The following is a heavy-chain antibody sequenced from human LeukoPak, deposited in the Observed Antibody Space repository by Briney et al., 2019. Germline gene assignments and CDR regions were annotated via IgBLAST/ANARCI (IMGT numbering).Heavy chain of an antibody. CDR2: ISGSGGST. CDR3: ARDSDWAFDN. CDR1: GFTFSSYA. J-gene: IGHJ4*02. Sequence: GGSLRLSCAASGFTFSSYAMSWVRQAPGKGLEWVSAISGSGGSTYYADSVKGRFTISRDNAKNVLYLQMNRLRDGDTAVYYCARDSDWAFDNWGQGTLVTVSS. V-gene: IGHV3-23*01. D-gene: IGHD2-21*02.